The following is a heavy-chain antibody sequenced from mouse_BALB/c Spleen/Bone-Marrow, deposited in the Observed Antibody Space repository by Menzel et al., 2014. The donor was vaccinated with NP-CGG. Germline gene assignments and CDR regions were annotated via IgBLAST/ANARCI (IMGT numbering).Heavy chain of an antibody. CDR2: IRNKANGYTT. V-gene: IGHV7-3*02. CDR3: ARDKGRVFFDY. J-gene: IGHJ2*01. Sequence: EVMLVESGGALVQPGGSLRLSCATSGFTFTDYYMNWVRQPPGKALEWLGFIRNKANGYTTEYSASVKGRFTISRDNSQSILYLQMNTLRAEDCATYYCARDKGRVFFDYWGQGTTLTVSS. CDR1: GFTFTDYY.